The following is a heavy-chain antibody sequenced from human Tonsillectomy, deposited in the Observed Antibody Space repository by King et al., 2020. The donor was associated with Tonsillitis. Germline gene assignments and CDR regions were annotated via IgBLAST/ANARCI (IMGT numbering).Heavy chain of an antibody. D-gene: IGHD3-3*01. CDR2: ISHSGGST. Sequence: VQLVESGGGLVQPGGSLRLSCAASGFTFSNYAMSWVRQAPRKGLEWVSAISHSGGSTYYADSVKGRFTISRDNSTNTLYVQMNSLRAENTAVYYCAKEGYDFWSGFALAWGQGTLVTVSS. CDR3: AKEGYDFWSGFALA. J-gene: IGHJ5*02. CDR1: GFTFSNYA. V-gene: IGHV3-23*04.